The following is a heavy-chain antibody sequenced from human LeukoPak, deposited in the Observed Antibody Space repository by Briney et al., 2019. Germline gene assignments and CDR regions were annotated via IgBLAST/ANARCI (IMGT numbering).Heavy chain of an antibody. CDR2: ISSSSSTI. CDR1: GFTFSSYS. J-gene: IGHJ6*03. CDR3: ARESRASYCSSTSCLHHYYYYYMDV. D-gene: IGHD2-2*01. V-gene: IGHV3-48*04. Sequence: GSLRLSCAASGFTFSSYSMNWVRQAPGKGLEWVSYISSSSSTIYYADSVKGRFTISRDNAKNSLYLQMNSLRAEDTAVYYCARESRASYCSSTSCLHHYYYYYMDVWGKGTTVTVSS.